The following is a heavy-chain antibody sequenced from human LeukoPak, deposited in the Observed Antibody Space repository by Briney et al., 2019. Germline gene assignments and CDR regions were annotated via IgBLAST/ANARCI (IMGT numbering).Heavy chain of an antibody. J-gene: IGHJ4*02. Sequence: SETLSLTCTVSGASISSYYWSWIRQPPGKGLEWIGYIYYSGSTNYNPSLKSRVTISVDTSKNQFSLKLSSVTAADTAVYYCARLMLGYYDSSGYYKNGDYWGQGTLVTVSS. CDR2: IYYSGST. CDR1: GASISSYY. D-gene: IGHD3-22*01. CDR3: ARLMLGYYDSSGYYKNGDY. V-gene: IGHV4-59*01.